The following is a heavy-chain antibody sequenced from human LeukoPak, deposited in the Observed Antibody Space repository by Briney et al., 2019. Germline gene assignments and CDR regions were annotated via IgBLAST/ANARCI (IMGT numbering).Heavy chain of an antibody. CDR2: ISSRSSYI. J-gene: IGHJ4*02. D-gene: IGHD6-19*01. Sequence: PGGSLRLSCAASGFTFSDYSMNWVRQAPGKGLEWVSSISSRSSYIYYGDSVKGRFTVSRDNAKNSLYLQMNSLRAEDAAVYYCAREGNSGWYYWGQGTLVTVSS. CDR3: AREGNSGWYY. CDR1: GFTFSDYS. V-gene: IGHV3-21*01.